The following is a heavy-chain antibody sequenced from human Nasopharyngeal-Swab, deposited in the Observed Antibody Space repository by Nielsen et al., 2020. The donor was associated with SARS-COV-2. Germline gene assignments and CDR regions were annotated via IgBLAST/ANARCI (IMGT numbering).Heavy chain of an antibody. CDR2: ISGSGGST. D-gene: IGHD6-19*01. V-gene: IGHV3-23*01. Sequence: GESLKISCAASGFTFSSYAMSWVRQAPGKGLEWVSAISGSGGSTYYADSVKGRFTISRDNSKNTLYLQMNSLRAEDTAVYYCARSAAFKRRSSGLYYFDYWGQGTLVTVSS. CDR3: ARSAAFKRRSSGLYYFDY. CDR1: GFTFSSYA. J-gene: IGHJ4*02.